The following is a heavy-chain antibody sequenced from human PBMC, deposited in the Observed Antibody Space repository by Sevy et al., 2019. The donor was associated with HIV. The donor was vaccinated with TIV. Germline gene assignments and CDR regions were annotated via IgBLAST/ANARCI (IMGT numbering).Heavy chain of an antibody. J-gene: IGHJ3*02. CDR2: ISYDGSNK. Sequence: GGSLRLSCAASGFTFSSYAMHWVRQAPGKGLEWVAVISYDGSNKYYADSVKGRFTISRDNSKNTLYLQMNSLRAEDTAVYYCARDAGNGDYGFYAFDIWGQRTMVTASS. V-gene: IGHV3-30-3*01. CDR1: GFTFSSYA. D-gene: IGHD4-17*01. CDR3: ARDAGNGDYGFYAFDI.